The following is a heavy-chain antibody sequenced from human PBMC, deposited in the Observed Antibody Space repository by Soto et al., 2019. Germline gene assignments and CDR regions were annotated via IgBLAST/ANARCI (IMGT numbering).Heavy chain of an antibody. Sequence: ITLKGSGPSLIKPTQTLALTCTFSGFSFNTRGVGVAWIRQPPGKTLEWLAGIYWDNDRRYRPSLTDRLSITKDMSTKHVVLTMTHVDPVDTSTYYCAHLVPGPLSFAYWGQGALVTVSS. J-gene: IGHJ4*02. V-gene: IGHV2-5*02. CDR1: GFSFNTRGVG. D-gene: IGHD6-19*01. CDR2: IYWDNDR. CDR3: AHLVPGPLSFAY.